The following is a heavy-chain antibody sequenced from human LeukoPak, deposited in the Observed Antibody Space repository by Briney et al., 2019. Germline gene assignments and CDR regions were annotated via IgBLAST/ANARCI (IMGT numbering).Heavy chain of an antibody. D-gene: IGHD6-19*01. CDR2: INPNSGGT. CDR3: ARVSVAGTPDRDYFDY. V-gene: IGHV1-2*02. CDR1: GYTFTAYY. Sequence: ASVKVSCTPSGYTFTAYYMHWVRQAPGQGLEWMGCINPNSGGTNYAQKLQGRVTMTRDTSISTAYLEMSRLTSDDTAVYYCARVSVAGTPDRDYFDYWGQGTLVTVSS. J-gene: IGHJ4*02.